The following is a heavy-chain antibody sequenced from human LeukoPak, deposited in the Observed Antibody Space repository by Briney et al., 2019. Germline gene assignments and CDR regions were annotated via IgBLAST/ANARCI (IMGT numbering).Heavy chain of an antibody. CDR3: ASHVDTAMAAYWYFDL. J-gene: IGHJ2*01. Sequence: SETLSLTCTVSGGSVSSGSYYWSWTRQPPGKGLEWIGYIYHTGSTNSNPSLKSRVTISVDTSKNQFSLNLRSVTAADTAVYYCASHVDTAMAAYWYFDLWGRGTLVTVSS. V-gene: IGHV4-61*01. CDR1: GGSVSSGSYY. D-gene: IGHD5-18*01. CDR2: IYHTGST.